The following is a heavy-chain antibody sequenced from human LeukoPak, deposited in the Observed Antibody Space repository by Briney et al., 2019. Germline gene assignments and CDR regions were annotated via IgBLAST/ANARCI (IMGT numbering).Heavy chain of an antibody. CDR3: AKAHQTYYYGSGPLEYFDY. Sequence: GGSLRLSCAASGFTFSSYAMSWVRQAPGKGLGWVSAISGSGGSTYYADSVKGRFTISRDNSKNTLYLQMNSLRAEDTAVYYCAKAHQTYYYGSGPLEYFDYWGQGTLVTVSS. CDR1: GFTFSSYA. J-gene: IGHJ4*02. D-gene: IGHD3-10*01. V-gene: IGHV3-23*01. CDR2: ISGSGGST.